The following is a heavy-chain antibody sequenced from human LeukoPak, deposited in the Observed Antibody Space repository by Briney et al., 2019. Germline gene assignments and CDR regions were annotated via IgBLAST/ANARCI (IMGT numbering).Heavy chain of an antibody. D-gene: IGHD5-24*01. CDR1: GFTFSSFA. CDR3: ARDQEMSTDEHYFDY. CDR2: ISSSGGST. V-gene: IGHV3-64*01. Sequence: TGGSLRLSCAASGFTFSSFAMHWVRQAPGRGLEYASAISSSGGSTYYANSVKGRFTISRDNSKNTLYLQMGSLNTEDMAVYYCARDQEMSTDEHYFDYWGQGTLVTVSS. J-gene: IGHJ4*02.